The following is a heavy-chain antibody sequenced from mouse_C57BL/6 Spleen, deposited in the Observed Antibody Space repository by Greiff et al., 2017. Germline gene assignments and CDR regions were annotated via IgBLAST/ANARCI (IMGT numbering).Heavy chain of an antibody. J-gene: IGHJ2*01. V-gene: IGHV1-42*01. Sequence: EVQLQQSGPELVKPGASVKISCKASGYSFTGYYMNWVKQSPEKSLEWIGEINPSTGGTTYNQKFKAKATLTVDKSSSTAYMQLKSLTSEDSAVYYCIRNYVDYWGQGTTLTVSS. CDR3: IRNYVDY. CDR2: INPSTGGT. CDR1: GYSFTGYY.